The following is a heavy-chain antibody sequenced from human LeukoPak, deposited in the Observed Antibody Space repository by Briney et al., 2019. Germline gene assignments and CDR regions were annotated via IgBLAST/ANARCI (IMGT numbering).Heavy chain of an antibody. Sequence: GGPPRLSCAASGFTFSSYSMNWVRQAPGKGLEWVSSISSSSSYIYYADSVKGRFTISRDNAKNSLYLQMNSLRAEDTAVYYCAREGVIAAAVYAFDIWGQGTMVTVSS. CDR3: AREGVIAAAVYAFDI. J-gene: IGHJ3*02. CDR1: GFTFSSYS. V-gene: IGHV3-21*01. D-gene: IGHD6-13*01. CDR2: ISSSSSYI.